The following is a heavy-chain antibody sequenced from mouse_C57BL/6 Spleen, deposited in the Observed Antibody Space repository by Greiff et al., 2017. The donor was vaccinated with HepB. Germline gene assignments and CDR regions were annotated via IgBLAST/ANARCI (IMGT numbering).Heavy chain of an antibody. CDR1: GFNIKDDY. Sequence: VQLQQSGAELVRPGASVKLSCTASGFNIKDDYMHWVKQRPEQGLEWIGWIDPENGDTEYASKFQGKATITADTSSNTAYLQLSSLTSEDTAVYYCTKAGTGFFDYWGQGTTLTVSS. J-gene: IGHJ2*01. D-gene: IGHD3-3*01. V-gene: IGHV14-4*01. CDR3: TKAGTGFFDY. CDR2: IDPENGDT.